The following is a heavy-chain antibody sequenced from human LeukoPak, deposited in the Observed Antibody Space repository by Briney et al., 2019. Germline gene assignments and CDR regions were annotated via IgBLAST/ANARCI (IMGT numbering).Heavy chain of an antibody. CDR1: GGSISSGDYY. CDR2: IYHSGST. J-gene: IGHJ6*02. Sequence: ASETLSLTCTVSGGSISSGDYYWSWIRQPPGKGLEWIGYIYHSGSTYYNPSLKSRVTISVDTSKNQFSLKLSSVTAADTAVYYCASLQFAYGMGVWGQGTTVTASS. CDR3: ASLQFAYGMGV. D-gene: IGHD4-11*01. V-gene: IGHV4-30-4*01.